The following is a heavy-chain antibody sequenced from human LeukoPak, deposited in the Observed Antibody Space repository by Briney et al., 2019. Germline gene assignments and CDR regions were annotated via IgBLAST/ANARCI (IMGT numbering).Heavy chain of an antibody. CDR2: IYSGGST. CDR3: ARDQRITIFGVVPQYYMGV. Sequence: GGSLRLSCAVSGFTFSSYSMSWVRQAPGKGLEWVSVIYSGGSTFYADSVKGRFTISRDNAKNSLYLQMNSLRAEDTAVYYCARDQRITIFGVVPQYYMGVWGKGTTVTVSS. J-gene: IGHJ6*03. CDR1: GFTFSSYS. V-gene: IGHV3-66*01. D-gene: IGHD3-3*01.